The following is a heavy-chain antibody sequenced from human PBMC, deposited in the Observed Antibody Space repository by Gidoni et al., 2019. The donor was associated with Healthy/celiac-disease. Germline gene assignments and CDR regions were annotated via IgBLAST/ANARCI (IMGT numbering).Heavy chain of an antibody. CDR2: IIPIFGTA. J-gene: IGHJ6*02. Sequence: QVQLLQSRAEVQKPGSSVKVSCKASGGTFTSYAISLVRQAPGLGLEWMGGIIPIFGTANYEQKFQGRVTITADESTSTAYMELSSLRSEDTAVYYCARSTVVSYYYYYYGMDVWGQGTTVTVSS. CDR3: ARSTVVSYYYYYYGMDV. CDR1: GGTFTSYA. V-gene: IGHV1-69*01. D-gene: IGHD4-17*01.